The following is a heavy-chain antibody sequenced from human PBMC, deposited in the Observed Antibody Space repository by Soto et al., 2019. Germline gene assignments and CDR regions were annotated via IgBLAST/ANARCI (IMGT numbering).Heavy chain of an antibody. CDR3: AMSNTWYGCRFDS. CDR2: IYPGNSDT. V-gene: IGHV5-51*01. CDR1: GYSFTSNW. D-gene: IGHD6-19*01. Sequence: PGESLHTSSAGPGYSFTSNWIGWVRHMPGKGLGWLGSIYPGNSDTKYNPTFQGQVTISADRSISTAYLHWSSLKGSDSAMYYWAMSNTWYGCRFDSWGQGTLVTVSS. J-gene: IGHJ5*01.